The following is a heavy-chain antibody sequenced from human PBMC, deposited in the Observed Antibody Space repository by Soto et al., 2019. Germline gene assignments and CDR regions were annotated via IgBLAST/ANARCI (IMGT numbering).Heavy chain of an antibody. J-gene: IGHJ5*02. Sequence: QVQLQESGPGLVKPSGTLSLTCAVSGGSISSSNWWSWVRQPPGKGLEWIGDTYHSGSTNYNPSLKSRVTISVDKSKNQCAVKLSSVTAADTAVYYCARVDGGWISWFDPWGQGTLVTVSS. CDR3: ARVDGGWISWFDP. V-gene: IGHV4-4*02. CDR1: GGSISSSNW. D-gene: IGHD6-19*01. CDR2: TYHSGST.